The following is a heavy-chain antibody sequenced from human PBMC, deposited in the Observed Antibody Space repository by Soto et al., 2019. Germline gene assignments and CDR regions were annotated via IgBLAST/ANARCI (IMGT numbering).Heavy chain of an antibody. CDR1: GFTFSTHG. J-gene: IGHJ6*02. Sequence: PGGSLRLSCAASGFTFSTHGMHWVRQAPGKGLEWVALVSFDGNNQEYADSVKGRFTISRDNSNNTLYLHMNSLRAEDTAVYYCAREGCSTSSCYFVGMDVWGQGAAVTVS. V-gene: IGHV3-30*03. CDR2: VSFDGNNQ. D-gene: IGHD2-2*01. CDR3: AREGCSTSSCYFVGMDV.